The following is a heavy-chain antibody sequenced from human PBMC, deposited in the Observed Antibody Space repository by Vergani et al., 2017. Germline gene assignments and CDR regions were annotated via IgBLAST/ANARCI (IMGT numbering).Heavy chain of an antibody. CDR3: ARAAYYYVSGGYYSLVDD. CDR1: GFTFSTYN. V-gene: IGHV3-48*01. CDR2: ISSSSSTI. Sequence: EVQLVESGGGLVQPGGSLRLSCAASGFTFSTYNMNWVRQAPGKGLEWVSYISSSSSTIYYADSVKGRFTSSRDNAKNSLYLQMNSLRAEDTAVYYCARAAYYYVSGGYYSLVDDWGQGTLVTVSS. D-gene: IGHD3-22*01. J-gene: IGHJ4*02.